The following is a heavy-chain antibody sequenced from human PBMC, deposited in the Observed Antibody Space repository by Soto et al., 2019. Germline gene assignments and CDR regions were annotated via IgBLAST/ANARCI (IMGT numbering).Heavy chain of an antibody. Sequence: PSETLSLTFTVSGGSMSSGGYYWSWIRQHPGKGLEWIGYIYYSGRTYYNPSLKSRVTISVDTSKNQFSLKLSSVTAADTAVYYCARDRGYSYGLDAFDIWRQGTMVTVSS. CDR1: GGSMSSGGYY. V-gene: IGHV4-31*03. CDR2: IYYSGRT. D-gene: IGHD5-18*01. J-gene: IGHJ3*02. CDR3: ARDRGYSYGLDAFDI.